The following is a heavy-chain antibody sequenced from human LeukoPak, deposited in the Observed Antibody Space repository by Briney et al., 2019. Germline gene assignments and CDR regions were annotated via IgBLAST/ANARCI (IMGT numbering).Heavy chain of an antibody. D-gene: IGHD6-19*01. J-gene: IGHJ3*02. CDR3: AKDLKIAVAGTGAFDI. Sequence: GGSLRLSCAASGFTFSSYAMSWVRQAPGKGLEWVSAISGSGGSTYYADSVKGRFTISRDNSKNTLYLQMNSLRAEHTAVYYCAKDLKIAVAGTGAFDIWGQGTMVTVSS. CDR1: GFTFSSYA. CDR2: ISGSGGST. V-gene: IGHV3-23*01.